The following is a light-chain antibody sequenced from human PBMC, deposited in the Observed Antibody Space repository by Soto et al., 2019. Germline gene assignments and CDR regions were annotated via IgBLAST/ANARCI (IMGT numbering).Light chain of an antibody. CDR3: SSYTTSSTHCV. CDR2: EVS. J-gene: IGLJ3*02. V-gene: IGLV2-14*01. CDR1: SSDVGGYNY. Sequence: QSALTQPASVSGSPGQSITISCTGTSSDVGGYNYVSWYQQHPGKAPKLMIYEVSNRPSGVSNRFSGSKSGNTASLTISGLQAEDEADYYCSSYTTSSTHCVFGVGTKLTVL.